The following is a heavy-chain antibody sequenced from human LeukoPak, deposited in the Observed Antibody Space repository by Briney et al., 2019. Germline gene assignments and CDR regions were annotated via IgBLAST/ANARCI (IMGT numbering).Heavy chain of an antibody. J-gene: IGHJ6*02. D-gene: IGHD5-18*01. V-gene: IGHV4-59*01. CDR2: IYYSGST. CDR1: GGSISSYY. CDR3: ARVSGFIDTAMVTETGYYYYGMDV. Sequence: SETLSLTCTVSGGSISSYYWTWIRQPPGKGLEWIGYIYYSGSTTYNPSLKSRVTISVDTSKNQFSLKLSSVTAADTAVYYCARVSGFIDTAMVTETGYYYYGMDVWGQGTTVTVSS.